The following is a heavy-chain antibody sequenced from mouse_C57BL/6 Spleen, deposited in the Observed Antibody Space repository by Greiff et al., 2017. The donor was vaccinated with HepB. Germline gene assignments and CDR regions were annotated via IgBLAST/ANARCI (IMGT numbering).Heavy chain of an antibody. CDR2: INPNNGGT. V-gene: IGHV1-26*01. Sequence: VQLQQSGPELVKPGASVKISCKASGYTFTDYYMNWVKQSHGKSLEWIGDINPNNGGTSYNQKFKGKATLTVDKSSSTAYMELRSLTSEDSAVYYCARWGWEDAMDYWGQGTSVTVSS. CDR1: GYTFTDYY. J-gene: IGHJ4*01. D-gene: IGHD3-3*01. CDR3: ARWGWEDAMDY.